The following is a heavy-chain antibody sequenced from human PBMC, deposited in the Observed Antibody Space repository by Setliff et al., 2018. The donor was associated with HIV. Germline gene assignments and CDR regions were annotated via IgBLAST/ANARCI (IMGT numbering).Heavy chain of an antibody. V-gene: IGHV1-69*05. D-gene: IGHD3-22*01. CDR2: IIPIFGTA. Sequence: SVKVSCKASGGTFSSYAISWVRQAPGQGLEWMGGIIPIFGTANYAQKFQGRVTITRDTSASTAYMVLSSLRSEDTAVYYCARESNTYYYDSSGYYYDYWGQGTLVTVSS. CDR3: ARESNTYYYDSSGYYYDY. J-gene: IGHJ4*02. CDR1: GGTFSSYA.